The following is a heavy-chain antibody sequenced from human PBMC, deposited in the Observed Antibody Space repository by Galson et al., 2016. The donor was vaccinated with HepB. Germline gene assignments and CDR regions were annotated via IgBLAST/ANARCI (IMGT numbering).Heavy chain of an antibody. CDR1: GFTFSDHY. CDR3: AREATVDCGGGCYRAFDY. CDR2: FGNKAKSSTT. Sequence: SLRLSCAASGFTFSDHYMDWVRQAPGKGLEWVGRFGNKAKSSTTQYAASVRGRFTISRDDSQNSLHLQMNGQKTEDTAVYYCAREATVDCGGGCYRAFDYWGQGTLVPVSS. V-gene: IGHV3-72*01. J-gene: IGHJ4*02. D-gene: IGHD2-21*02.